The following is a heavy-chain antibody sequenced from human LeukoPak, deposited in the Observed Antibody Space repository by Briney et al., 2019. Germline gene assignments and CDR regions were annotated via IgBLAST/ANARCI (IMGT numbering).Heavy chain of an antibody. J-gene: IGHJ4*02. CDR3: ARVLVPAGGGVVDY. CDR2: INSNSGGT. Sequence: APVKVSCKASGGTFSSYAISWVRQAPGQGLEWMGLINSNSGGTNYAQKFQGRVTMTRDTSISTTYMELSSLRSDDTAVYYCARVLVPAGGGVVDYWGQGTLVTVSS. D-gene: IGHD3-16*01. V-gene: IGHV1-2*02. CDR1: GGTFSSYA.